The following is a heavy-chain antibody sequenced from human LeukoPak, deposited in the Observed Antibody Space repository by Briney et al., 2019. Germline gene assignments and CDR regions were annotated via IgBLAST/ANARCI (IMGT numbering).Heavy chain of an antibody. J-gene: IGHJ4*02. V-gene: IGHV3-11*04. CDR2: ISSSGSTI. CDR1: GFTFSDYY. CDR3: ARRAGAYSHPYDY. D-gene: IGHD4/OR15-4a*01. Sequence: GGSLRLSCAASGFTFSDYYMSWIRQASGKGLEWVSYISSSGSTIYYADSVKGRFTISRDNAKNSLYLQMNSLRAEDTAVYYCARRAGAYSHPYDYWGQGTLVTVSS.